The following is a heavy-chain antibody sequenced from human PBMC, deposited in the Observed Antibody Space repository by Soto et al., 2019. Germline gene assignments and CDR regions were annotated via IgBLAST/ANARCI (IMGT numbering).Heavy chain of an antibody. CDR2: IGDSGAST. Sequence: EVLLLESGGGLVQPGGSLRLSCEASGFSFSSFAMNWVRQAPGKGLEWVSAIGDSGASTYYADSVKGRFTISRDNSRNTLYLQLNSLRPKDTAVYYCAKGVELDVWGNGTEVTVSS. CDR3: AKGVELDV. CDR1: GFSFSSFA. V-gene: IGHV3-23*01. J-gene: IGHJ6*04. D-gene: IGHD1-26*01.